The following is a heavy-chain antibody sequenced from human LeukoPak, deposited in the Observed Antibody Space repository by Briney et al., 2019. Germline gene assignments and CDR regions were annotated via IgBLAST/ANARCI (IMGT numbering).Heavy chain of an antibody. V-gene: IGHV5-51*01. Sequence: GESLKISCKGSGYSFTSYWIAWVRQMPGRGLEWVGVIYPGDSETTYSPSFQGQVTISADRSISTAYLQRSSLKASDTAMYYCARVVADNWFDPWGQGTLVTVSS. CDR1: GYSFTSYW. CDR2: IYPGDSET. CDR3: ARVVADNWFDP. D-gene: IGHD2-15*01. J-gene: IGHJ5*02.